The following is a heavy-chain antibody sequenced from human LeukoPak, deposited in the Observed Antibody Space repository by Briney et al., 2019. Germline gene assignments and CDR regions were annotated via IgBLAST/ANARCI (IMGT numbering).Heavy chain of an antibody. V-gene: IGHV3-23*01. Sequence: PGGSLRLSCAASGFTFSSYAMSWVRQAPGKGLEWVPAISGSGGSTYYADSVKGRFTISRDNSKNTQYLQMNSLRAEGTAVYYCAKAPPAPDTAMVTPYFDYWGQGTLVTVSS. CDR3: AKAPPAPDTAMVTPYFDY. CDR1: GFTFSSYA. D-gene: IGHD5-18*01. J-gene: IGHJ4*02. CDR2: ISGSGGST.